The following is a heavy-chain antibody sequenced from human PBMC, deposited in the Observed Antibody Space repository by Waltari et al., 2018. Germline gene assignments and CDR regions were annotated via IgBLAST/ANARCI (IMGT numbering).Heavy chain of an antibody. CDR2: IRWNSGSI. D-gene: IGHD5-12*01. CDR1: GFTFDDYA. CDR3: AKARRDGYNYDAFDI. Sequence: EVQLVESGGGLVQPGRSLRLSCAASGFTFDDYAMHWVRQAPGKGLAWVSGIRWNSGSIGYSDSVKGRFTISRDNAKNSLYLQMNSLRAEDMALYYCAKARRDGYNYDAFDIWGQGTMVTVSS. V-gene: IGHV3-9*03. J-gene: IGHJ3*02.